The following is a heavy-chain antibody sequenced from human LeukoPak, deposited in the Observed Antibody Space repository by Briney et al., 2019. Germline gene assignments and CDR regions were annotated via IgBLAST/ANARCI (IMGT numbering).Heavy chain of an antibody. CDR2: ISGSGTI. V-gene: IGHV3-48*01. CDR3: TNFKPPAPDALDV. CDR1: GFDFSNYA. Sequence: GGSLRLSCAASGFDFSNYAMTWVRQAPGKGLEWISYISGSGTIYYADSVKGRFTISRDNAQRLVYLQMNSLRAEDTAVYYCTNFKPPAPDALDVWGQGTLITVSS. J-gene: IGHJ3*01. D-gene: IGHD2/OR15-2a*01.